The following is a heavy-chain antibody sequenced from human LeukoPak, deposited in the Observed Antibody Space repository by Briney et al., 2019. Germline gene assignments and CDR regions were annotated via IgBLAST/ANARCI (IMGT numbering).Heavy chain of an antibody. CDR2: ISWNSGSI. CDR1: GFTFDDYA. Sequence: GRFLRLSCAASGFTFDDYAMHWVRQAPGKGLEWVSGISWNSGSIGYADSVKGRFTISRDNAKNSLYLQMNSLRAEDTALYYCAKDREGLGNDYFDYWGQGTLVTVSS. CDR3: AKDREGLGNDYFDY. V-gene: IGHV3-9*01. J-gene: IGHJ4*02.